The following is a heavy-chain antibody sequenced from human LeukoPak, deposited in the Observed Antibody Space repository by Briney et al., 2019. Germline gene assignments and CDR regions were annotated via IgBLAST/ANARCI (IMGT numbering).Heavy chain of an antibody. Sequence: GGSLRLSCAASGFTFSSYWMHWVRQAPGKGLVWVSRINSDGSSTNYADSVKGRFTISRDNAKNTLYLQMNSLRAEDTAVYYRGRPTMYCSGGCCYHYEGFYIRGQGAMVTVSS. V-gene: IGHV3-74*01. CDR1: GFTFSSYW. CDR2: INSDGSST. D-gene: IGHD2-15*01. CDR3: GRPTMYCSGGCCYHYEGFYI. J-gene: IGHJ3*02.